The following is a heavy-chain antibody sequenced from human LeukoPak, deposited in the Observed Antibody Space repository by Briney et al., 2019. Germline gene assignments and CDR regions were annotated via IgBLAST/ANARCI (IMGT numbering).Heavy chain of an antibody. J-gene: IGHJ4*02. CDR2: IYYSGRT. CDR3: ARHGGNIVVVPAAIRPNYFDF. D-gene: IGHD2-2*02. CDR1: DGSISSSSYY. V-gene: IGHV4-39*01. Sequence: PSETLSLTCTVSDGSISSSSYYWGWIRQPPGKGLEWIGSIYYSGRTYYNPSLKSRLTISVDTSKNQFSLKLSSVTAADTAVYYCARHGGNIVVVPAAIRPNYFDFWGQGTLVTVSS.